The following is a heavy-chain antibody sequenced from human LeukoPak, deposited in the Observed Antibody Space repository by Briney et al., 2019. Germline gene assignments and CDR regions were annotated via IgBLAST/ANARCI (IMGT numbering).Heavy chain of an antibody. CDR1: GASISDYY. Sequence: NPSETLSLTCTVSGASISDYYYSWIRQPPGKGLEWIGYIYYSGSTNCNPSLQSRVTISVDTSKNQFSLRLSSVTAADTAVYYCARCLAAQKFDYWGQGTLVTVSS. D-gene: IGHD6-6*01. CDR2: IYYSGST. J-gene: IGHJ4*02. V-gene: IGHV4-59*01. CDR3: ARCLAAQKFDY.